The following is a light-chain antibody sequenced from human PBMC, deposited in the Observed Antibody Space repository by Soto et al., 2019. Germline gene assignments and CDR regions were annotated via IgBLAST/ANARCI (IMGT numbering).Light chain of an antibody. Sequence: QSVLTQSSSASASLGSSVKLTCTLSSGHSSYIIAWHQQQPGKAPRYLMKLEGSGSYNKGSGVPDRFAGSSSGADRYLTISNLQFEDEADYYCETWDSNTHTVFGGGTKRPVL. CDR3: ETWDSNTHTV. J-gene: IGLJ3*02. CDR1: SGHSSYI. V-gene: IGLV4-60*02. CDR2: LEGSGSY.